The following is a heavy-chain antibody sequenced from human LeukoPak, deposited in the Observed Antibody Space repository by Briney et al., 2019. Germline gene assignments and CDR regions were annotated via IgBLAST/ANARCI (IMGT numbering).Heavy chain of an antibody. D-gene: IGHD2-15*01. CDR1: GYTFTSYG. CDR3: ARDGYCSGGSCYSPDY. V-gene: IGHV1-18*01. Sequence: ASVKVSCKATGYTFTSYGISWVRQAPGQGLEWLGWISAYNGNTNYAQKLQGRLTITTDTSTSTAYMELRSLRSDGTAVYYCARDGYCSGGSCYSPDYWGQGTLVTVSS. J-gene: IGHJ4*02. CDR2: ISAYNGNT.